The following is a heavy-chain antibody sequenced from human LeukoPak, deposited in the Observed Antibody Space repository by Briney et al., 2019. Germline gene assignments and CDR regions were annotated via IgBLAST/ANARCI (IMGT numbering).Heavy chain of an antibody. V-gene: IGHV3-23*01. CDR3: AKELLWFGEPLFDY. D-gene: IGHD3-10*01. CDR1: GFTFSSYG. CDR2: ISGTAGST. Sequence: GGSLRLSCAASGFTFSSYGMSWVRQAPGKGLEWVSAISGTAGSTYYADSVKGRFTISRDNSKNTLYLQMNSLRAEDTAVYYCAKELLWFGEPLFDYWGQGTLVTVSS. J-gene: IGHJ4*02.